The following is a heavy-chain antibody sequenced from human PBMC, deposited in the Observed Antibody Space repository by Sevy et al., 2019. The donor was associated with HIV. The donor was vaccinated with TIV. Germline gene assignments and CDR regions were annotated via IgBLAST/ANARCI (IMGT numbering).Heavy chain of an antibody. CDR3: ARRPYYYYYMDV. J-gene: IGHJ6*03. Sequence: ASVKVSCKASGYTFTSYGISWVRQAPGQGLEWMGWISAYNGNTNYAQKLQGRVTMTTDISTSTAYMELRSLRSDDTAVYYCARRPYYYYYMDVWGKGTTVTVSS. V-gene: IGHV1-18*04. CDR2: ISAYNGNT. CDR1: GYTFTSYG.